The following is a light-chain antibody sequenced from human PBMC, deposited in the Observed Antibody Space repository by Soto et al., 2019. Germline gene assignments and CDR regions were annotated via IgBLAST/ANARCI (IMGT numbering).Light chain of an antibody. CDR2: SAS. CDR1: QSISTE. J-gene: IGKJ3*01. V-gene: IGKV3-15*01. Sequence: EIVMTQSPATLSVSPGERATLSCRASQSISTELAWYQQKPGQPPRLLIYSASTRATGVPARFTGSGSGSEFTLTISGLQSEDFAVYYCQQYGSSPLFTFGPGTKVDIK. CDR3: QQYGSSPLFT.